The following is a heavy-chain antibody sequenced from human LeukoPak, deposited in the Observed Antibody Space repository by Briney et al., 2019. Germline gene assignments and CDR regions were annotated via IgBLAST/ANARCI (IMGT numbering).Heavy chain of an antibody. CDR2: INPNSGST. D-gene: IGHD3-3*01. V-gene: IGHV1-2*02. J-gene: IGHJ3*02. Sequence: ASVKVSCKASGYTFTGYYMHWVRHAPGQRLEWMGWINPNSGSTNYAQKLQGRVTMTRDTSISTAYMELSRLRSDDTAVYYCAVGRLRSGYYEDDAFDIWGQGTMITVSS. CDR1: GYTFTGYY. CDR3: AVGRLRSGYYEDDAFDI.